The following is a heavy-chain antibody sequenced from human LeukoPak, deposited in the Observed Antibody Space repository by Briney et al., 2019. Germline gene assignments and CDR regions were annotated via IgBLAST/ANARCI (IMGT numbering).Heavy chain of an antibody. V-gene: IGHV3-23*01. CDR2: ISVSGDTT. D-gene: IGHD6-25*01. Sequence: GGSLRLSCAASGFTFSRYGMHWVRQAPGKGLEWVSSISVSGDTTYYAASVKGQFTISRDNSRDTLYLQMNGLRAEDTAVYYCAKGPGSRRYLYWGQGTLVTVSS. CDR3: AKGPGSRRYLY. CDR1: GFTFSRYG. J-gene: IGHJ4*02.